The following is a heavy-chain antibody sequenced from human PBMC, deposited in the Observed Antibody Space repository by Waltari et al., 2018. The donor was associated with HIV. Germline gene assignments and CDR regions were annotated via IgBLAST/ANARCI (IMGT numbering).Heavy chain of an antibody. V-gene: IGHV4-34*02. CDR1: VGSFSGYY. Sequence: QVQLQQWGAGLLKPSETLYLTCAVYVGSFSGYYWTWIRQPPGKGLQWIAEIYHSGAANYNPSLKSRVTISVDTSKNQFSLKLRSVTAADTAVYYCARLRWDASFYYGLDVWGQGTTVTVSS. J-gene: IGHJ6*02. CDR3: ARLRWDASFYYGLDV. CDR2: IYHSGAA. D-gene: IGHD4-17*01.